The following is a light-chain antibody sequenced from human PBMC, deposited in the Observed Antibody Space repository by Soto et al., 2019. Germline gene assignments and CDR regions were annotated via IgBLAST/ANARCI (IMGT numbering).Light chain of an antibody. V-gene: IGKV3-20*01. CDR2: AAS. Sequence: EIVLTQSPGTLSLSPGETATLSCRASQSVSGSYLAWSQQKPGQAPRVLIYAASSRATGIPDRFRGSGSGTYFTLTISRLEPEDFAVYYCQEYGSSPPYTFGQGTKLEIK. J-gene: IGKJ2*01. CDR3: QEYGSSPPYT. CDR1: QSVSGSY.